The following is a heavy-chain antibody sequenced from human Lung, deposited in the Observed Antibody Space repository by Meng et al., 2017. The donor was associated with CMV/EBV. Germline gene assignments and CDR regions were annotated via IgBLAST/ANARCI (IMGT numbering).Heavy chain of an antibody. CDR1: GYNFTDYY. Sequence: ASVKVSCKASGYNFTDYYMHWVRQAPGQGLEWMGWINPNSGGTNFVQKFQGRVTMTRDTSISTVYMELSRLRSDDTAVYYCARGSYSDYWGQGTLVTVSS. CDR3: ARGSYSDY. D-gene: IGHD2-21*01. CDR2: INPNSGGT. V-gene: IGHV1-2*02. J-gene: IGHJ4*02.